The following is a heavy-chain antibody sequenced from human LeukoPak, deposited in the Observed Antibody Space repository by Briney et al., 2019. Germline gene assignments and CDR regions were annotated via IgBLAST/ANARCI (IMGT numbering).Heavy chain of an antibody. CDR3: AKRPYCSGTVCYHIDY. V-gene: IGHV3-23*01. CDR1: GFTFSSYA. J-gene: IGHJ4*02. CDR2: ISGSGGSA. Sequence: GGSLRLSCAASGFTFSSYAMSWVRQAPGKGMEWVSPISGSGGSAYYADSVKGRFTISRDNSKNTVYLQLNSLRAEDTALYYCAKRPYCSGTVCYHIDYWGQGTLVTVSS. D-gene: IGHD2-15*01.